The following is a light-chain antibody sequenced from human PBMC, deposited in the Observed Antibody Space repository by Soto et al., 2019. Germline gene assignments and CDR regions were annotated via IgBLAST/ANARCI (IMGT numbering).Light chain of an antibody. CDR2: GAS. Sequence: EIGLTQSPGTLSLSPGERATLSCRTSQSISSSYLAWYQQQPGQAPRLLIYGASTRATGIPDTFSGSGSGTDFNLTISRLEPEDFAVYYCQQYGGSSWTFGQGTKVE. CDR3: QQYGGSSWT. CDR1: QSISSSY. J-gene: IGKJ1*01. V-gene: IGKV3-20*01.